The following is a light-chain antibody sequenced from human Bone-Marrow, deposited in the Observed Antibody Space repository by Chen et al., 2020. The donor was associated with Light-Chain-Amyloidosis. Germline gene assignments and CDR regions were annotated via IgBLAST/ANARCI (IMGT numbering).Light chain of an antibody. CDR2: KTS. CDR3: QQYTISSIT. Sequence: DIQMTQSPSTLSASVGDRVTITCRASQSISSWLAWYQQNPGKAPKLLIYKTSTLEPGVPSRFSGSGSGTEFTLTISSLQPDDFATYYCQQYTISSITFGQGTRLEIK. J-gene: IGKJ5*01. V-gene: IGKV1-5*03. CDR1: QSISSW.